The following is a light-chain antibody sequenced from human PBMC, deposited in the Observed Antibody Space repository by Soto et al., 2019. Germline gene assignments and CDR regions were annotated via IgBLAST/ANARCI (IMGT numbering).Light chain of an antibody. Sequence: DIQVTQSPSSLSASVGDRVTITCRARQSISSYLNWYQQKPGEAPKLLIYATSTLPSGVPSRFSGSGSGTDFTLTITSLQPEDFATYYCQQSYSTPITFGQGTRLEI. V-gene: IGKV1-39*01. CDR2: ATS. CDR1: QSISSY. CDR3: QQSYSTPIT. J-gene: IGKJ5*01.